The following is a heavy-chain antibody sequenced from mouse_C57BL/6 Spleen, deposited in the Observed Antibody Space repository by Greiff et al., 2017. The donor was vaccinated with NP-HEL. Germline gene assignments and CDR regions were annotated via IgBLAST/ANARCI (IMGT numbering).Heavy chain of an antibody. D-gene: IGHD3-2*02. CDR2: IYPGDGDT. CDR1: GYAFSSSW. CDR3: ARETAQATSAY. J-gene: IGHJ3*01. V-gene: IGHV1-82*01. Sequence: QVQLQQSGPELVKPGASVKISCKASGYAFSSSWMNWVKQRPGKGLEWIGRIYPGDGDTNYNGKFKGKATLTADKSSSTAYMQLSSLTSEDSAVYFCARETAQATSAYWGQGTLVTVSA.